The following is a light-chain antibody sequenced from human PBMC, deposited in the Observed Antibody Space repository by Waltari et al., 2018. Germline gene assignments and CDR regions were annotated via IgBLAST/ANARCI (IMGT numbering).Light chain of an antibody. CDR2: SNN. CDR3: AAWDDSLNGVV. Sequence: QSVLTQPPSASGTPGQRVTISCSGSSSNIGSNTVNWHQQLPGTAPKLLIYSNNQRPSGVPDRFSGSKSGPSASLAISGLQSEDEADYYCAAWDDSLNGVVFGGGTKLTVL. J-gene: IGLJ2*01. V-gene: IGLV1-44*01. CDR1: SSNIGSNT.